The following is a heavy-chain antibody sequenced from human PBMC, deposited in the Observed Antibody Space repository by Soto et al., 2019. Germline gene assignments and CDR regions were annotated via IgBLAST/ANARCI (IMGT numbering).Heavy chain of an antibody. CDR2: IYTSGSA. Sequence: SETLSLTCTVSGGSISSYYWSWIRQPAGKGLEWIGRIYTSGSANYNPSLKSRVTMSVDTSKNQFSLKLSSVTAADTAVYYCARDRHYYDSSGLFDYWGQGTLVTVSS. CDR3: ARDRHYYDSSGLFDY. V-gene: IGHV4-4*07. D-gene: IGHD3-22*01. J-gene: IGHJ4*02. CDR1: GGSISSYY.